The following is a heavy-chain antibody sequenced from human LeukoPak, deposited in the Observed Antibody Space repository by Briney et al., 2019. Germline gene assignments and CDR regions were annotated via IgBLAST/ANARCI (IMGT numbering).Heavy chain of an antibody. J-gene: IGHJ4*02. CDR1: GFTFSSYS. D-gene: IGHD6-13*01. CDR3: AKGRIAAAGTGYFDY. Sequence: GGSLRLSCAASGFTFSSYSMNWVRQAPGKGLEWVSYISSSSSTIYYADSVKGRFTISRDNAKNSLYLQMNSLRAEDMALYYCAKGRIAAAGTGYFDYWGQGTLVTVSS. V-gene: IGHV3-48*01. CDR2: ISSSSSTI.